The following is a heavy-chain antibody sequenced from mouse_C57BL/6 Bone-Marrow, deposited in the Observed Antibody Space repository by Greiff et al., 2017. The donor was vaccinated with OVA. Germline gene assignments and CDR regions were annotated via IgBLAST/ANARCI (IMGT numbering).Heavy chain of an antibody. CDR1: GYTFTSYW. V-gene: IGHV1-55*01. CDR3: ARDFLITTVVANAMDY. Sequence: QVQLQQPGAELVKPGASVKMSCKASGYTFTSYWITWVKQRPGQGLEWIGDIYPGSGSTNYNEKFKGKATLTVDTSSSTAYMQLSSLTSEDSAVYYCARDFLITTVVANAMDYWGQGTSVTVSS. CDR2: IYPGSGST. J-gene: IGHJ4*01. D-gene: IGHD1-1*01.